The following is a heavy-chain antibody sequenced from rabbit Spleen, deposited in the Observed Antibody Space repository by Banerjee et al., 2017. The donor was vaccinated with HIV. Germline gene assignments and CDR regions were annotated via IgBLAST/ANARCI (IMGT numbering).Heavy chain of an antibody. V-gene: IGHV1S40*01. J-gene: IGHJ6*01. CDR1: GFSFSSTYY. CDR3: ARDTGTSFSSYGMDL. Sequence: QSLEESGGDLVKPGASLTLTCTASGFSFSSTYYMCWVRQPPGKGLEWIGCIYPGSSGTTYYASWAKGRFTISKTSSTTVTLQMTSLTAEDTATYFCARDTGTSFSSYGMDLWGPGTLVTVS. D-gene: IGHD8-1*01. CDR2: IYPGSSGTT.